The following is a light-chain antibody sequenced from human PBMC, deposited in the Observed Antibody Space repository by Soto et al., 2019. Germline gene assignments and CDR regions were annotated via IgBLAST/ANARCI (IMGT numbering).Light chain of an antibody. CDR2: AAS. CDR1: QDISDF. J-gene: IGKJ1*01. Sequence: DIQMTQSPSAMSASVGDRVTSTCRASQDISDFLAWFQQKPGEVPKRLIYAASSLESGVPSRFSVSGSGTEFTLTISSLQPEDFATYYCLQNNRYPWTFGQGTKVEIK. CDR3: LQNNRYPWT. V-gene: IGKV1-17*03.